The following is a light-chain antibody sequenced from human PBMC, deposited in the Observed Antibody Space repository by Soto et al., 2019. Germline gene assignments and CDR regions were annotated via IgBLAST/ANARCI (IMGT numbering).Light chain of an antibody. J-gene: IGKJ2*01. V-gene: IGKV3-20*01. CDR3: QQYGSSPYT. CDR1: QSVSSNY. CDR2: GAS. Sequence: EIVMTQSPGTLSLSPGGRGTLSCRASQSVSSNYLAWYQQKPGQAPRLLIYGASGRATGIPDRFSGSGSGTDFTLTISRLEPEDFAVYYCQQYGSSPYTFGQGTKVDI.